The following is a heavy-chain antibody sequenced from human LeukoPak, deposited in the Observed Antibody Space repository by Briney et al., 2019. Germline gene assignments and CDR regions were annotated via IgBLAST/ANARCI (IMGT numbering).Heavy chain of an antibody. D-gene: IGHD5-12*01. V-gene: IGHV1-69*04. CDR2: IIPVFGIA. CDR3: ARETDLGGYDLFDY. CDR1: GGTFSSYA. J-gene: IGHJ4*02. Sequence: SVKVSCKASGGTFSSYAISWVRQAPGQGLEWMGRIIPVFGIANYAQKFQGRVTITADKSTSTAYMELSSLRSEDTAVYYCARETDLGGYDLFDYWGQGTLVTVSS.